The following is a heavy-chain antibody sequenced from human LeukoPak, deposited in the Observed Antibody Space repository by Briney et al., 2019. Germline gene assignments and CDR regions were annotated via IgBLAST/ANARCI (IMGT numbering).Heavy chain of an antibody. Sequence: GESLKISCKGSGYSFTSYWIGWVRQMPGKGLGWMGIIYPGDSDTRYSPSFQGQVTISADKPISTAYLQWSSLKASDTAMYYCARDYSSGYDAFDIWGQGTMVTVSS. CDR1: GYSFTSYW. CDR2: IYPGDSDT. V-gene: IGHV5-51*04. D-gene: IGHD6-19*01. CDR3: ARDYSSGYDAFDI. J-gene: IGHJ3*02.